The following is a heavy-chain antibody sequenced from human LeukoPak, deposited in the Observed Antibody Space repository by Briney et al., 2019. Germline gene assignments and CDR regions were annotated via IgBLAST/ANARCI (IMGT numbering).Heavy chain of an antibody. CDR1: GFTFSGSA. D-gene: IGHD6-13*01. J-gene: IGHJ3*02. Sequence: GGSLRLSCAASGFTFSGSAMHWVRQAPGKGLEWVSAISGSGGSTYYADSVKGRFTISRDNSKNTLYLQMNSLRAEDTAVYYCAKGYSRAIDAFDIWGQGTMVTVSS. CDR2: ISGSGGST. CDR3: AKGYSRAIDAFDI. V-gene: IGHV3-23*01.